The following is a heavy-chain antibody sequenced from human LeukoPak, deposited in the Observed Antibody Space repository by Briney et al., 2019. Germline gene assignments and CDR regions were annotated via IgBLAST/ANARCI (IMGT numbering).Heavy chain of an antibody. Sequence: SETLSLTCTVSGDSVSSGSYYWNWIRQPPGKGLEWIGYIYYSGSTNYNPSLKSRVTISVDTSKNQFSLKLSSVTAADTAVYYCARGVGRYAGVDYWGQGTLVTVSS. CDR3: ARGVGRYAGVDY. J-gene: IGHJ4*02. V-gene: IGHV4-61*01. D-gene: IGHD6-19*01. CDR2: IYYSGST. CDR1: GDSVSSGSYY.